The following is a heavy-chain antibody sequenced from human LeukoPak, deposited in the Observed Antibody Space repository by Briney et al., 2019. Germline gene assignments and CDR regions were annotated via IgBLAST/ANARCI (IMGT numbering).Heavy chain of an antibody. J-gene: IGHJ4*02. Sequence: PSETLSLTCTVSGGSISSSSYYWGWIRQPPGKGLEWIGSIYYSGSTYYNPSLKSRVIISVDTSKNQFSLKLSSVTAADTAVYYCARHSRPLFDYWGQGTLVTVSS. V-gene: IGHV4-39*01. CDR1: GGSISSSSYY. CDR3: ARHSRPLFDY. D-gene: IGHD6-13*01. CDR2: IYYSGST.